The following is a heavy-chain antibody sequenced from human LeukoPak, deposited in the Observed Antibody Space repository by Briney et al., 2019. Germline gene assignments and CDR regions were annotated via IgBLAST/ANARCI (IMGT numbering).Heavy chain of an antibody. CDR3: ARDLVGWFGELYHAFDI. D-gene: IGHD3-10*01. J-gene: IGHJ3*02. V-gene: IGHV3-74*01. CDR1: GFTFSRYW. CDR2: INSGGSRT. Sequence: GGSLRLSCAASGFTFSRYWMHWVRQAPGKGLVWVSHINSGGSRTSYADSVKGRFTISRDNAKNTLYLQMNSLRAEDTAVYYCARDLVGWFGELYHAFDIWGRGTMVTVSS.